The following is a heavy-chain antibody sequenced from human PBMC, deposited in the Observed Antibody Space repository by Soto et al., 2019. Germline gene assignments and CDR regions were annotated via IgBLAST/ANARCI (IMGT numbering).Heavy chain of an antibody. Sequence: QLQLRESGPGLVKPSETLSLTCTVSGGAINTNNFYWGWVRQPPRKGLEWIGNIYNIGTTYYSPSLKSRVTISADTSKNQFSLRLNSVTAADTAVYYCARFLVPATRHSDIDFWGQGTLVTVSS. J-gene: IGHJ4*02. CDR2: IYNIGTT. CDR3: ARFLVPATRHSDIDF. D-gene: IGHD2-21*02. V-gene: IGHV4-39*01. CDR1: GGAINTNNFY.